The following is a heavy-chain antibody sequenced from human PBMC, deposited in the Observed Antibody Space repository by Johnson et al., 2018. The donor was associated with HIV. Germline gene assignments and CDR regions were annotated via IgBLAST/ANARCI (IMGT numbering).Heavy chain of an antibody. V-gene: IGHV3-30*04. CDR3: ARGITGNRGDAFDI. CDR2: ISYAGSNK. D-gene: IGHD1-20*01. CDR1: GFTFSSYA. Sequence: QVQLVESGGGLVQPGGSLRLSCAASGFTFSSYAMNWVRQSPGKGLEWVAVISYAGSNKYYADPVKGRFTISRDNSKNTLYLQMNSLRAEDTAVYYCARGITGNRGDAFDIWGQGTMVTVSS. J-gene: IGHJ3*02.